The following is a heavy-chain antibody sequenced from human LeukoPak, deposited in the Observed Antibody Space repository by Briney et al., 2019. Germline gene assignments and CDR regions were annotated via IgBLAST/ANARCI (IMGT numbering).Heavy chain of an antibody. D-gene: IGHD3-10*01. CDR3: ARGGISEITMVRGVTNDAFDI. J-gene: IGHJ3*02. CDR2: MNPNSGNT. V-gene: IGHV1-8*01. CDR1: GYTFTSYD. Sequence: GASVKVSWKASGYTFTSYDINWVRQATGQGLEWMGWMNPNSGNTGYAQKFQGRVTMTRNTSISTAYMELSSLRSEDTAVYYCARGGISEITMVRGVTNDAFDIWGEGTMVTVSS.